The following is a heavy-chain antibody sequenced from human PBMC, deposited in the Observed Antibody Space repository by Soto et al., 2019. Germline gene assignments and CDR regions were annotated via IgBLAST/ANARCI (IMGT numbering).Heavy chain of an antibody. CDR1: GGSISSGDYY. J-gene: IGHJ4*02. CDR2: IYYSGST. V-gene: IGHV4-30-4*01. Sequence: QVQLQESGPGLVKPSQTLSLTCTVSGGSISSGDYYWSWIRQPPGKGLEWIGYIYYSGSTYYNPSLKSRVTLSVDTSKNQFSLELNSVTAADTAVYYCGRAHLETTVSTWGQGTLVTVSS. CDR3: GRAHLETTVST. D-gene: IGHD4-17*01.